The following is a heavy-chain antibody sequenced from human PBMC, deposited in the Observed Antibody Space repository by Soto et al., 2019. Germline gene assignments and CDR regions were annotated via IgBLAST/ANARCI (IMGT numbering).Heavy chain of an antibody. D-gene: IGHD6-19*01. CDR3: ARDPTRAIAVAGTSIDY. J-gene: IGHJ4*02. CDR2: INAGNGNT. Sequence: QVQLVQSGAEVKKPGASVKVSCKASGYTFTSYAMHWVRQAPGQRLEWMGWINAGNGNTKYSQKFQGRVTITRDTSASTAYMELSSLRSEDTAVYYCARDPTRAIAVAGTSIDYWGQGTLVTVSS. V-gene: IGHV1-3*01. CDR1: GYTFTSYA.